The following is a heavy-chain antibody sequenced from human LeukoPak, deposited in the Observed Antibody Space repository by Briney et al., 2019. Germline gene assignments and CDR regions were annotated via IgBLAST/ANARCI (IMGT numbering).Heavy chain of an antibody. Sequence: KASEPLSLTCAVSGGSFSGYYWSWIRQPPGKGLEWIGEINHSGSTNYNPSLKSRVTISVDTSKNQFSLKLSSVTAADTAVYYCGRHRVLYRYWDYWGEGTLVTVSS. CDR2: INHSGST. D-gene: IGHD3-16*02. V-gene: IGHV4-34*01. J-gene: IGHJ4*02. CDR1: GGSFSGYY. CDR3: GRHRVLYRYWDY.